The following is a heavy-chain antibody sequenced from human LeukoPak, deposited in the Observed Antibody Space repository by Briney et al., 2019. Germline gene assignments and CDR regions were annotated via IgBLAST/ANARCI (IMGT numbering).Heavy chain of an antibody. CDR1: GFTFSSYA. D-gene: IGHD6-6*01. Sequence: GGSLRLSCAASGFTFSSYAMSWVRQAPGKGLEWVSATSSSDAGTYHADSVKGRFTISRDNSKNTLYLQMNSLRAEDTAVYYCAKSPARIAARHFDYWGQGTLVTVSS. J-gene: IGHJ4*02. CDR2: TSSSDAGT. CDR3: AKSPARIAARHFDY. V-gene: IGHV3-23*01.